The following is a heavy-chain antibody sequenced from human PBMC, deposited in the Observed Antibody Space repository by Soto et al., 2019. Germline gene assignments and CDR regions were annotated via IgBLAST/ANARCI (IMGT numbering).Heavy chain of an antibody. CDR1: GFTFSSYS. CDR2: VSSASSTI. D-gene: IGHD3-10*01. CDR3: ARDRGTYGFDY. J-gene: IGHJ4*02. V-gene: IGHV3-48*01. Sequence: PGGSLRLSCAASGFTFSSYSMNWVRQAPGKGLEWVSFVSSASSTIYYADSVKGRFTISRDNAKNSLYLQMNSLRAEDTAVYYCARDRGTYGFDYWGQGTLVTV.